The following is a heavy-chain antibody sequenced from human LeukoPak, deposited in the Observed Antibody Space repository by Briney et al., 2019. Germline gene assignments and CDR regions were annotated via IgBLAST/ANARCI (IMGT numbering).Heavy chain of an antibody. CDR3: ARDSSGLDY. CDR2: INHSGST. J-gene: IGHJ4*02. CDR1: GGSFSGYY. Sequence: PSETLSLTCAVYGGSFSGYYWSWIRQPPGKGLEWSGEINHSGSTNYNPSLKSRVTISVDTSKNQFSLKLSSVTAADTAVYYCARDSSGLDYWGQGTLVTVSS. V-gene: IGHV4-34*01. D-gene: IGHD6-19*01.